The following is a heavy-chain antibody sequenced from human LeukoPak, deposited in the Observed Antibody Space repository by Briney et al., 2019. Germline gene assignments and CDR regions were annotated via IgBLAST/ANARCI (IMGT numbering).Heavy chain of an antibody. J-gene: IGHJ3*01. D-gene: IGHD2/OR15-2a*01. Sequence: GASVKVSCKASGYTFTGYYIHWVRQAPGQGLEWMGWINPDSGATNNAQKFQGRVTMTRDTSISTAYMELSRLRSDDTAVYYCARTFYDTLDSDAFDFWGQGTMVIVSS. CDR3: ARTFYDTLDSDAFDF. CDR2: INPDSGAT. V-gene: IGHV1-2*02. CDR1: GYTFTGYY.